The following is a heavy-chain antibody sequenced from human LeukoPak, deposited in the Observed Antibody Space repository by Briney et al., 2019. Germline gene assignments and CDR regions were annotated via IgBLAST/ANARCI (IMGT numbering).Heavy chain of an antibody. CDR3: ASFRYYDSSGPPDS. J-gene: IGHJ4*02. V-gene: IGHV1-2*02. D-gene: IGHD3-22*01. Sequence: ASVKVSCKASGYTFTGYYMHWVRQAPGQGLEWMGWINPNSGGTNYAQKFQGRVTMTRDTSISTAYMELSRLRSDDTAVYYCASFRYYDSSGPPDSWGQGTLVTVSS. CDR1: GYTFTGYY. CDR2: INPNSGGT.